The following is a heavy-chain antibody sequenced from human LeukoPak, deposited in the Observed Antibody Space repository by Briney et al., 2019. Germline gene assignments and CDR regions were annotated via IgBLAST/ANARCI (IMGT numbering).Heavy chain of an antibody. CDR1: GFTFTDYT. CDR2: ISTSSNI. D-gene: IGHD4-23*01. J-gene: IGHJ4*02. Sequence: NPGGSLRLSCAASGFTFTDYTINWVRQAPGKGLEWVSSISTSSNIYYADSVKGRFTVSRDNAKNSVYLQTNSLRAEDTAVYYCARDRSYVGFDYWGQGTQVTVSS. V-gene: IGHV3-69-1*01. CDR3: ARDRSYVGFDY.